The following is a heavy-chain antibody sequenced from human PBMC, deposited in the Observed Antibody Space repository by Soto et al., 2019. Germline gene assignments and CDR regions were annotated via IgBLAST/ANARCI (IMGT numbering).Heavy chain of an antibody. Sequence: PGESLKISCKGSGYSFTSYWIGWVRQMPGKGLEWMGIIYPGDSDTRYSPSFQGQVTISADKSISTAYLQWSSLKASDTAMYYCASHGGYDILTGYYPPSDPWGQGPLVTVS. J-gene: IGHJ5*02. CDR2: IYPGDSDT. CDR1: GYSFTSYW. CDR3: ASHGGYDILTGYYPPSDP. D-gene: IGHD3-9*01. V-gene: IGHV5-51*01.